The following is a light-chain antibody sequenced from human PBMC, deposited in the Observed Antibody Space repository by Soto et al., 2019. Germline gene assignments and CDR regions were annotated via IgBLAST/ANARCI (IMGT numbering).Light chain of an antibody. Sequence: DIQMTQSPSSLSASVGDRVTITCPASQGISNYLAWYQQKPGKVPKLLIYAASTLQPGVTSRFSGSGSGTDFTLTISSLQPEDVATYYCQKYNSAPHTFGQGTKLETK. CDR3: QKYNSAPHT. CDR1: QGISNY. J-gene: IGKJ2*01. CDR2: AAS. V-gene: IGKV1-27*01.